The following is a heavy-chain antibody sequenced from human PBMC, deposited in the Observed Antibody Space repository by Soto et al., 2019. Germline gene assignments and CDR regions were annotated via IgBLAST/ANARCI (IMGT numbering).Heavy chain of an antibody. CDR2: ISAYNGNT. Sequence: QVQLVQSGAEVKKPGASVKVSCKASGYTFTSYGISWVRQAPGQGLEWMGWISAYNGNTNYAQKLQGRVTMTTDTSTSTAYMELRSLRADDTAVYYCARDYDCWSGPDHVYFQHWGQGTLVTVSS. D-gene: IGHD3-3*01. CDR1: GYTFTSYG. CDR3: ARDYDCWSGPDHVYFQH. V-gene: IGHV1-18*04. J-gene: IGHJ1*01.